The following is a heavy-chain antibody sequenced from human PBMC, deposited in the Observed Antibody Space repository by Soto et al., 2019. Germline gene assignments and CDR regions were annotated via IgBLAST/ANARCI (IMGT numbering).Heavy chain of an antibody. D-gene: IGHD2-2*01. CDR1: GFTFSSYA. CDR3: VKGCSSTSCYGDYYYGMAV. CDR2: ISSNGGST. J-gene: IGHJ6*02. Sequence: PGGSLRLSCSASGFTFSSYAMHWVRQAPGKGLEYVSAISSNGGSTYYADSVKGRFTISRDNSKNTLYLQMSSLRAEDTAVYYCVKGCSSTSCYGDYYYGMAVSAQGTTVTVSS. V-gene: IGHV3-64D*08.